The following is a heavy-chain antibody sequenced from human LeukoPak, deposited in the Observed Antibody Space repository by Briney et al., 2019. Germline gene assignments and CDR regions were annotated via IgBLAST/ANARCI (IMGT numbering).Heavy chain of an antibody. D-gene: IGHD3-22*01. CDR2: INHSGST. Sequence: SETLSLTCAVYGGSFSGYYWSWIRQPPGKGLEWIGEINHSGSTNYNPSLKSRVTISVDTSKNQFSLKLSSVTAADTAVYYCARRRGYYYDSSGYYPYYFDYWGQGTLVTVSS. J-gene: IGHJ4*02. CDR3: ARRRGYYYDSSGYYPYYFDY. V-gene: IGHV4-34*01. CDR1: GGSFSGYY.